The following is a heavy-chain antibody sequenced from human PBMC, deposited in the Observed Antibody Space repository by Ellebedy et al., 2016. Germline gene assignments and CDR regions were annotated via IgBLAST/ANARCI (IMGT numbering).Heavy chain of an antibody. CDR3: ARDVSLYSSSPSFDF. CDR1: GGSVDTYY. J-gene: IGHJ4*02. Sequence: GSLRLXXTVSGGSVDTYYWTWIRQSPGKGLEWIGYVFYGGSTKYNRSLRSRVTISLDMAKNQFSLRLTSVAAADTAVYFCARDVSLYSSSPSFDFWGQGMLVTVSS. CDR2: VFYGGST. V-gene: IGHV4-59*02. D-gene: IGHD3-22*01.